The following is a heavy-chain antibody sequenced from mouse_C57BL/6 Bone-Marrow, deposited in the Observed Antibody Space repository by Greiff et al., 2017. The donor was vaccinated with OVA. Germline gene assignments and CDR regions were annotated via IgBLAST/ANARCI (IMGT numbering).Heavy chain of an antibody. J-gene: IGHJ4*01. CDR2: FHPYNDDT. D-gene: IGHD2-14*01. Sequence: VQLVESGAELVKPGASVKMSCKASGYTFTTYPIEWMKQNHGKSLEWIGNFHPYNDDTKYNEKFKGKATLTVEKSSSTVYLELSRLTSDDSAVYYCARGGYGDYYAMDYWGQGTSVTVSS. V-gene: IGHV1-47*01. CDR1: GYTFTTYP. CDR3: ARGGYGDYYAMDY.